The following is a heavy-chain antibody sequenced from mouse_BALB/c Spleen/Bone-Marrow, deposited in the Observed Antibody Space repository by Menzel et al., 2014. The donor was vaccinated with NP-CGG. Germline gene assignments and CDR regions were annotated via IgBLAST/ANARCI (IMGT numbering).Heavy chain of an antibody. CDR2: IDPETGGT. CDR1: GYTFTDYE. Sequence: VQLKQSGAELVRPGASVTLSCKASGYTFTDYEMHWVKQTPVHGLEWIGAIDPETGGTAYNQKFKGKATLTADKSSSTAYMELRSLTSEDSAVYYCRAYYRYDGYAMDYWGQGTSVTVSS. D-gene: IGHD2-14*01. J-gene: IGHJ4*01. CDR3: RAYYRYDGYAMDY. V-gene: IGHV1-15*01.